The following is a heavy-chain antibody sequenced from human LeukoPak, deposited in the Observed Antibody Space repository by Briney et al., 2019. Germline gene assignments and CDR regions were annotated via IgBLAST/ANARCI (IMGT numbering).Heavy chain of an antibody. J-gene: IGHJ4*02. CDR1: GGSFSGYY. CDR2: IYYSGST. V-gene: IGHV4-34*01. D-gene: IGHD4-17*01. CDR3: ARDLRGYGDYVDY. Sequence: SETLSLTCAVYGGSFSGYYWSWIRQPPGKGLEWIGSIYYSGSTYYNPSLKSRVTISVDTSKNQFSLKLSSVTAADTAVYYCARDLRGYGDYVDYWGQGILVTVSS.